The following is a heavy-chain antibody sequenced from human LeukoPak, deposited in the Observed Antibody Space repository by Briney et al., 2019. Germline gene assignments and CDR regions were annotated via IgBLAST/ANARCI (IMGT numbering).Heavy chain of an antibody. CDR3: ARGAHYDILTGYFLWNYYYYDMDV. J-gene: IGHJ6*02. Sequence: GASVKVSCKASGYTFTSYGISWVRQAPGQGLEWMGWISAYNGNTNYAQKLQGRVTMTTDTSTSTAYMELRSLRSDDTAVYYCARGAHYDILTGYFLWNYYYYDMDVWGQGTTVTVSS. V-gene: IGHV1-18*01. D-gene: IGHD3-9*01. CDR2: ISAYNGNT. CDR1: GYTFTSYG.